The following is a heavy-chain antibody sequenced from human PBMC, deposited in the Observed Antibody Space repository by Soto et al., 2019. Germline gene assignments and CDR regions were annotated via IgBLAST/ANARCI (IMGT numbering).Heavy chain of an antibody. D-gene: IGHD2-8*01. Sequence: SGGGLVQPGGSLKLSCAASGFTFRDSGMHWVRQASGKGLEWVGRVKNKADGHATAYAASVKGRFTISRDDTKNTAYLQMNSLKTEDTAVYYCTRRGNGGMDVWGQGATVTVSS. CDR3: TRRGNGGMDV. CDR1: GFTFRDSG. CDR2: VKNKADGHAT. J-gene: IGHJ6*02. V-gene: IGHV3-73*01.